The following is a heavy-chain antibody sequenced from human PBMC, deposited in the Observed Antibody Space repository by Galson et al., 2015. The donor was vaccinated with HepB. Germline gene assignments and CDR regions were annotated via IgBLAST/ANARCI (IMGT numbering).Heavy chain of an antibody. V-gene: IGHV4-61*02. Sequence: TLSLTCTVSGGSISSGSYYWSWIRQPAGKGLEWIGRIYTSGSTNYNPSLKSRVTMSVDTPKNQFSLKLSSVTAADTAVYYCARGIVVVPAAIRGWFDPWGQGTLVTVSS. CDR2: IYTSGST. CDR1: GGSISSGSYY. CDR3: ARGIVVVPAAIRGWFDP. D-gene: IGHD2-2*02. J-gene: IGHJ5*02.